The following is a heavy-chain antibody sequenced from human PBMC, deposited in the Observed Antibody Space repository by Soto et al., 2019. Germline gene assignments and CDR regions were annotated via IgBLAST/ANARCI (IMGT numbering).Heavy chain of an antibody. J-gene: IGHJ5*02. D-gene: IGHD2-15*01. CDR3: ARGIYCSGISCYLRSNRFDP. CDR2: IYPGDSDT. V-gene: IGHV5-51*01. Sequence: PGESLKISCKGSGYSFTSYWIGWVRQMPGKGLEWMGIIYPGDSDTRYSPSFQGQVTISADKSISTAYLQWSSLKASDTAMYYCARGIYCSGISCYLRSNRFDPWGQGTLVTVSS. CDR1: GYSFTSYW.